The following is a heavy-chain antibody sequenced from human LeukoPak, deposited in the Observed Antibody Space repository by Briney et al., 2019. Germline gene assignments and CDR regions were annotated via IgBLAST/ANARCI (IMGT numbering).Heavy chain of an antibody. J-gene: IGHJ4*02. Sequence: SVKVSCKASGGTFSSYAISWVRQAPGQGVEWMGGIIPIFGTANYAQKFRGRVTITADKSTSTAYMELSRLRHEDTAVYYCTRGPTYDYVWWSYRSSSYFDYWGQGTLVTVSS. D-gene: IGHD3-16*02. CDR1: GGTFSSYA. V-gene: IGHV1-69*06. CDR3: TRGPTYDYVWWSYRSSSYFDY. CDR2: IIPIFGTA.